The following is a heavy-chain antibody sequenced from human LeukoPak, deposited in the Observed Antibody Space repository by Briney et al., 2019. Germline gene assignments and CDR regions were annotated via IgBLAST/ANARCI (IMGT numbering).Heavy chain of an antibody. CDR1: GGSISSGDYY. D-gene: IGHD2-15*01. J-gene: IGHJ3*02. Sequence: SETLSLTCTVSGGSISSGDYYWSWIRQPPGKGLEWIGYIYYSGSTYYNPSLKSRVTISVDTSKNQFSLKLSSVTAADTAVYYCAREAIYCSGGSCYSLAFDIWGQGTMVTVSS. CDR2: IYYSGST. V-gene: IGHV4-30-4*02. CDR3: AREAIYCSGGSCYSLAFDI.